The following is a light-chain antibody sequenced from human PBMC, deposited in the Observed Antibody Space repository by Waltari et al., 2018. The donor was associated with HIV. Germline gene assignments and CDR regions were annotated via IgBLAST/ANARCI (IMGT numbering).Light chain of an antibody. Sequence: DIVMTQSPAILSVSPGESVTLPCRASQGVGSNLAWYQQKVGQAPRRLIYGAATRAAEIPVRFSGSGSGTDFTLTIDSLQSEDFATYYCQQYNIRPRGNTFGQGTKLQIK. V-gene: IGKV3-15*01. CDR2: GAA. CDR1: QGVGSN. CDR3: QQYNIRPRGNT. J-gene: IGKJ2*01.